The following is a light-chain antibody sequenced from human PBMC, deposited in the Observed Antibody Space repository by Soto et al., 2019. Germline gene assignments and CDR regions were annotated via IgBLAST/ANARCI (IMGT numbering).Light chain of an antibody. CDR3: QTWGTGIHEI. Sequence: QLVLIQSPSASASLGASVKLTCTLSSGRYTYIIAWHQQQPGRGPRYLLSLDSDGRHNKGAGIPDRFSGSSSGAERYLTISSLQSEDEADYYCQTWGTGIHEIFGGGTKLTVL. V-gene: IGLV4-69*01. CDR1: SGRYTYI. CDR2: LDSDGRH. J-gene: IGLJ2*01.